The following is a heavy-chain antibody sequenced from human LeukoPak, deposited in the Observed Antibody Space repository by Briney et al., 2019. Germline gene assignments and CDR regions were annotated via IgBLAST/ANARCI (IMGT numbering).Heavy chain of an antibody. J-gene: IGHJ4*02. D-gene: IGHD6-19*01. CDR2: IGGSGGST. V-gene: IGHV3-23*01. CDR3: AKCAASAWYLHY. Sequence: GGSLRLSRAGPGFSFTDYAVSWVRQAPGKGLEWVSGIGGSGGSTYYADSVKGRFTISSDTSENTLYLQMDSLRAEDTAMYYCAKCAASAWYLHYWGRGTLVTVSS. CDR1: GFSFTDYA.